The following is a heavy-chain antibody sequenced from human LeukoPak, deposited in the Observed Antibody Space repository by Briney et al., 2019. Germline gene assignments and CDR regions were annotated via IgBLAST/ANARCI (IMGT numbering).Heavy chain of an antibody. CDR1: GYTFTSYG. CDR3: ARALSGSGRVYYYYGMDV. V-gene: IGHV1-18*04. D-gene: IGHD3-10*01. J-gene: IGHJ6*04. Sequence: ASVKVSCKASGYTFTSYGISWVRQAPGQGLEWMGLISAYNGNTNYAQKLQGRVTMTTDTSTSTAYMELRSLRSDDTAVYYCARALSGSGRVYYYYGMDVWGKGTTVTVSS. CDR2: ISAYNGNT.